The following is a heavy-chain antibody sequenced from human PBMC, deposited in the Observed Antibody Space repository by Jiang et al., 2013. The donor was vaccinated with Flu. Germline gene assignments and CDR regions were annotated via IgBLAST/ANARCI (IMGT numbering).Heavy chain of an antibody. V-gene: IGHV4-31*03. CDR1: GGSISSGGYY. CDR2: IYYSGST. J-gene: IGHJ6*02. Sequence: LTCTVSGGSISSGGYYWSWIRQHPGKGLEWIGYIYYSGSTYYNPSLKSRVTISVDTSKNQFSLKLSSVTAADTAVYYCARGEMATIAPPGYYGMDVWGQGTTVTVSS. CDR3: ARGEMATIAPPGYYGMDV. D-gene: IGHD5-24*01.